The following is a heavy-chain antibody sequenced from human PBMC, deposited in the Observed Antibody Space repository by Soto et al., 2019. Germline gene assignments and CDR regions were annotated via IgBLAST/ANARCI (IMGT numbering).Heavy chain of an antibody. CDR1: GFSLTTSGVG. CDR2: IYWDDDK. Sequence: QITLNESGPTQVKPRQTLTLTCTFSGFSLTTSGVGVGWIRQSPGKAPEWLALIYWDDDKRYSPSLKSGLTIAKDTSKNQVVLTMADLDPADTATYSCAHRVLRTVFGLVTTTAIYFDFWGQGTPVAVSS. CDR3: AHRVLRTVFGLVTTTAIYFDF. V-gene: IGHV2-5*02. D-gene: IGHD3-3*01. J-gene: IGHJ4*02.